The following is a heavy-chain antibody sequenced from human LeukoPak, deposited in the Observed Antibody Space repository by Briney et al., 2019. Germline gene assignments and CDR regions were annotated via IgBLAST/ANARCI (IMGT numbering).Heavy chain of an antibody. CDR3: ARVWFGGYLDY. J-gene: IGHJ4*02. CDR2: LNHRGST. CDR1: GGSFSGYY. D-gene: IGHD3-10*01. Sequence: PSETLSLTCAVYGGSFSGYYWSWIRQPPGKGLEWIGELNHRGSTNYNPTLKSRVTISVVTSKNQFSLKLSSVTAPDTAVYYCARVWFGGYLDYWGQGTLVTVSS. V-gene: IGHV4-34*01.